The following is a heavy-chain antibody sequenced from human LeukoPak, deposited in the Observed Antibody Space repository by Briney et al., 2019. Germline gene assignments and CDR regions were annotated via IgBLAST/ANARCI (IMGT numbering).Heavy chain of an antibody. V-gene: IGHV4-34*01. CDR2: INHSRST. J-gene: IGHJ5*02. D-gene: IGHD3-3*01. CDR1: GGSFSGYY. Sequence: SETLSLTCAVYGGSFSGYYWSWIRQPPGKGLEWIGEINHSRSTNYNPSLKSRVTISVDTSKNQFSLKLSSVTAADTAVYYCARGHTDFWSGYYVNWFDPWGQGTLVTVSS. CDR3: ARGHTDFWSGYYVNWFDP.